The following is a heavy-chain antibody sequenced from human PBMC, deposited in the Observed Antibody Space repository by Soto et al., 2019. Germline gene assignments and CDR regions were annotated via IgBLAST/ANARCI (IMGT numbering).Heavy chain of an antibody. CDR2: INSDGSST. V-gene: IGHV3-74*01. CDR1: GFTFSSYW. CDR3: VRASMSILPPYYFDY. Sequence: GGSLRLSCEMSGFTFSSYWMHWVRQAPGKGLVWVSRINSDGSSTTNADSVKGRFTISRDNAKNTLYLQMNSLRVEDTAVYYCVRASMSILPPYYFDYWGQGTLVTVSS. D-gene: IGHD2-21*01. J-gene: IGHJ4*02.